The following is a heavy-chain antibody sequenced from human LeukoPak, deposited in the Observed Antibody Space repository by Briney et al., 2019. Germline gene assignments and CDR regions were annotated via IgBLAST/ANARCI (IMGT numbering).Heavy chain of an antibody. CDR2: ISSSGSTI. Sequence: KPGGSLRLPCAASGFTFSDYYMSWIRQAPGKGLEWVSYISSSGSTIYYADSVKGRFTISRDNAKNSLYLQMNSLRAEDTAVYYCARDLRYYDFWSGYYRSRDAFDIWGQGTMVTVSS. J-gene: IGHJ3*02. CDR3: ARDLRYYDFWSGYYRSRDAFDI. V-gene: IGHV3-11*04. CDR1: GFTFSDYY. D-gene: IGHD3-3*01.